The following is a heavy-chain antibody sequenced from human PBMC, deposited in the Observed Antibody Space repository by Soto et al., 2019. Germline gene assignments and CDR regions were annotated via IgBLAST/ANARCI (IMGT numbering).Heavy chain of an antibody. CDR2: IDPSDSYT. CDR1: GYSFTSYW. J-gene: IGHJ6*02. Sequence: RGESLKISCKGSGYSFTSYWISWVRQMPGKGLEWMGRIDPSDSYTNYSPSFQGHVTISADKSISTAYLQWSSLKASDTAMYYCARRGPYYDFWSAQRDDYYGMDVWGQGTTVTVSS. CDR3: ARRGPYYDFWSAQRDDYYGMDV. D-gene: IGHD3-3*01. V-gene: IGHV5-10-1*01.